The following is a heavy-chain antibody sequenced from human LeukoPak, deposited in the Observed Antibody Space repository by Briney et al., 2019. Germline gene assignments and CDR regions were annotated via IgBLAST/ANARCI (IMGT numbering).Heavy chain of an antibody. D-gene: IGHD5-18*01. Sequence: GGSLRLSCAASGFTVSSNYMSWVRQAPGKGLEWVSVIYSDGRIHSADSVEGRFTISRDDSKNTLSLQMNSLRAEYTAVYYCARESGYSYGLAGFFDYWGQGTLVTVSS. J-gene: IGHJ4*02. CDR3: ARESGYSYGLAGFFDY. V-gene: IGHV3-53*01. CDR1: GFTVSSNY. CDR2: IYSDGRI.